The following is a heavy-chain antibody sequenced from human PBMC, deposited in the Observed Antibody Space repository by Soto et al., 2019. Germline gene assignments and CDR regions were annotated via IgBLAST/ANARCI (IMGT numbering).Heavy chain of an antibody. V-gene: IGHV1-2*02. CDR1: GYTFTLYY. D-gene: IGHD6-13*01. Sequence: QVLLVQSEAAVKKPGASVKVSCKTSGYTFTLYYIHWVRQAPEQGLEWMGGINTNTGGTNSAQKFQVRVTMTRDTSIRTVYMELIGLRSDDTAVYYCARGGSWYDYWGQGTLVTVSS. CDR3: ARGGSWYDY. CDR2: INTNTGGT. J-gene: IGHJ4*02.